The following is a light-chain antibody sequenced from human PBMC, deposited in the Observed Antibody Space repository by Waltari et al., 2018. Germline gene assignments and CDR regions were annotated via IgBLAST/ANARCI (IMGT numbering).Light chain of an antibody. J-gene: IGKJ2*01. CDR2: GAS. CDR3: QQYGSSPRYT. CDR1: QSVSSRY. Sequence: EIVLTQSPGTLSLSPGERATHSCRASQSVSSRYFAWYQQKPGQAPRLLIFGASSRATGITDRFSGSGSGTDFTLTISRLEPEDFAVYYCQQYGSSPRYTFGQGTKVEIK. V-gene: IGKV3-20*01.